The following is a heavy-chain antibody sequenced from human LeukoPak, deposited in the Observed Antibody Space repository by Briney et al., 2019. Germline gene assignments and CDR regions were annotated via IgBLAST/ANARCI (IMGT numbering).Heavy chain of an antibody. CDR2: IHTSGTT. J-gene: IGHJ4*02. V-gene: IGHV4-4*07. D-gene: IGHD5-18*01. CDR3: ARDKQPGDY. Sequence: PSDTLSLTCAVSDGSISRYLWSWIRQPAGKGLEWLGRIHTSGTTTYSPSFQSRVTMSMDTSKKQISLRLSSVTAADTAVYYCARDKQPGDYWGQGTLVTVS. CDR1: DGSISRYL.